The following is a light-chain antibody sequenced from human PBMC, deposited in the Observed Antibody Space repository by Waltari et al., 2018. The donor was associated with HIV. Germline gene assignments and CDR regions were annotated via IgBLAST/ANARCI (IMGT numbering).Light chain of an antibody. CDR1: NSTLGNHY. Sequence: QSVLTQPPSVSAAPGQRVTTSCLGSNSTLGNHYVSWYQQFPGTAPKLLLFDDNKRPSGIPDRFSGSRSDTSATLVISGLQTGDEATYYCGGWDASLGVLFGGGTELTVL. CDR3: GGWDASLGVL. V-gene: IGLV1-51*01. J-gene: IGLJ3*02. CDR2: DDN.